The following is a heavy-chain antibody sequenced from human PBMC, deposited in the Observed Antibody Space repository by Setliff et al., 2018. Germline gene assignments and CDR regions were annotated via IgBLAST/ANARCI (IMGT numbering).Heavy chain of an antibody. CDR1: GGTFSYYY. J-gene: IGHJ5*02. CDR2: IYYSGST. CDR3: ARARPTRYYYDSSGYGRWNWFDP. D-gene: IGHD3-22*01. V-gene: IGHV4-31*11. Sequence: PSETLSLTCAASGGTFSYYYWSWIRQHPGKGLEWIGYIYYSGSTYYNPSLKSRVTISVDTSKNQFSLKLSSVTAADTAVYYCARARPTRYYYDSSGYGRWNWFDPWGQGTLVTVSS.